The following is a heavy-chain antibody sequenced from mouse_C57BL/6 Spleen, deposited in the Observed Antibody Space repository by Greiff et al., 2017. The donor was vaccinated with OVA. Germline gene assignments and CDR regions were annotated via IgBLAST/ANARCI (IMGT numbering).Heavy chain of an antibody. Sequence: QVQLQQSGAELVKPGASVKISCKASGYAFSSYWMNWVKQRPGKGLEWIGQIYPGDGDTNYNGKFKGKATLTADKSSSTAYMQLSSLTSEDSAVYFCARSGVYYGNSYAMDYWGQGTSVTVSS. J-gene: IGHJ4*01. CDR1: GYAFSSYW. CDR2: IYPGDGDT. V-gene: IGHV1-80*01. D-gene: IGHD2-1*01. CDR3: ARSGVYYGNSYAMDY.